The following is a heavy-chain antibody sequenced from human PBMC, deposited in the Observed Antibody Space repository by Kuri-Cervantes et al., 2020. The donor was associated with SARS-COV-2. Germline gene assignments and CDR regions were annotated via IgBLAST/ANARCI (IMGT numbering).Heavy chain of an antibody. Sequence: ASVKVSCKASGYTFTDQYIRWVRQAPGQGLEWMGWITPDTDDTNYAQKFQGRVTMTRDTSVSTAYLELIGLGSDDTAVYYCARYLWRYRERDYYYYGMDVWGQGTTVTVSS. V-gene: IGHV1-2*02. CDR1: GYTFTDQY. J-gene: IGHJ6*02. CDR3: ARYLWRYRERDYYYYGMDV. D-gene: IGHD1-26*01. CDR2: ITPDTDDT.